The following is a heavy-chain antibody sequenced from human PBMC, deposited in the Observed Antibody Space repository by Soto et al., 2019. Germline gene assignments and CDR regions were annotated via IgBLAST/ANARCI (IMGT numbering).Heavy chain of an antibody. CDR2: VYNSGDIT. Sequence: PGGSLRLSCAASGFTFNNYAMTWVRQAPGKGLEWVSTVYNSGDITHYADSVKGRFTISRDNAKNSLYLQMNSLRAEDTAVYYITLDATLWFGELSQRGQGTLVTVSS. CDR1: GFTFNNYA. D-gene: IGHD3-10*01. V-gene: IGHV3-23*01. CDR3: TLDATLWFGELSQ. J-gene: IGHJ4*02.